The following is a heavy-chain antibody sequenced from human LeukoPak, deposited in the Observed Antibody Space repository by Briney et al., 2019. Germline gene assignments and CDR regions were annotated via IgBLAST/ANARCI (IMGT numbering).Heavy chain of an antibody. D-gene: IGHD1-1*01. CDR3: AKDQGTQL. J-gene: IGHJ4*02. V-gene: IGHV3-23*01. CDR1: GFTFSSYA. Sequence: GGSLRLSCAASGFTFSSYAMSWVRQAPGKGLEWVSDISGTGYSTYYADSVKGRFTISRDNSKNTLYLQMNSLGGEDTAVYYCAKDQGTQLWGQGTLVTVSS. CDR2: ISGTGYST.